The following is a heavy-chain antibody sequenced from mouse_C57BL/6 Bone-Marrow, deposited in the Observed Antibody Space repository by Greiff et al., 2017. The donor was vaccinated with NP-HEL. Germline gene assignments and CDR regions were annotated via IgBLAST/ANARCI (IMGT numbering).Heavy chain of an antibody. Sequence: EVQLQQSGAELVRPGASVKLSCTASGFNIKDDYMHWVKQSPEQGLEWIGWIDPENGDTEYASKFQGKATITADTSSNTAYLQLSSLTSEDTAVYYCTLYECFAYWGQGTLVTVSA. V-gene: IGHV14-4*01. CDR2: IDPENGDT. J-gene: IGHJ3*01. CDR3: TLYECFAY. D-gene: IGHD2-3*01. CDR1: GFNIKDDY.